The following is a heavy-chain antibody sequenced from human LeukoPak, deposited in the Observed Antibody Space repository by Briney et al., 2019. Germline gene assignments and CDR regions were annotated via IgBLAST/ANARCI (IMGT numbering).Heavy chain of an antibody. V-gene: IGHV3-7*01. Sequence: GGSLRLSCATSGLIFSNYAMSWIRQAPGKGLEWVANIKHDGSATYYVDSVKGRFTISRDNAKNSLYLQMNSLRAEDSAVYYCASGGHFDYWGQGTLVTVSS. CDR3: ASGGHFDY. D-gene: IGHD3-16*01. CDR1: GLIFSNYA. J-gene: IGHJ4*02. CDR2: IKHDGSAT.